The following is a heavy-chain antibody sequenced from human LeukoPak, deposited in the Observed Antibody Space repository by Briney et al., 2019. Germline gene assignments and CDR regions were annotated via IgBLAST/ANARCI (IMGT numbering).Heavy chain of an antibody. CDR1: GGSISSYY. CDR2: IYTSGST. V-gene: IGHV4-4*07. Sequence: SETLSLTCTVSGGSISSYYWSWIRQPAGKGLDCIGRIYTSGSTNYNPSLMSRVTMSVDTSKNQFSLKLSSVTAADTAVYYCARDGAATIPNAFDIWGQGTMVTVSS. D-gene: IGHD6-13*01. J-gene: IGHJ3*02. CDR3: ARDGAATIPNAFDI.